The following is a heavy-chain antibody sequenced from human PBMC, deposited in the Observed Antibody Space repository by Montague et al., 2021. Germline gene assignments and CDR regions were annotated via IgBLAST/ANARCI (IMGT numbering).Heavy chain of an antibody. J-gene: IGHJ4*02. CDR1: GGSISEFY. Sequence: SETLSLTYTVTGGSISEFYWSWIRQSPEKGLEWIGYIHDSGTTNYNPSLKSRVTISADTSMNQFSLNLRSVTAADTAVYFCARRLGIRAPFDYWGQGTLVTVSS. CDR3: ARRLGIRAPFDY. CDR2: IHDSGTT. V-gene: IGHV4-59*08. D-gene: IGHD7-27*01.